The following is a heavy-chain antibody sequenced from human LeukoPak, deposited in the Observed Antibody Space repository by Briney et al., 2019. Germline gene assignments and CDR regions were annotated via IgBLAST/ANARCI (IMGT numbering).Heavy chain of an antibody. J-gene: IGHJ5*02. CDR2: ISGSSTTV. CDR3: AKDLVGATAS. D-gene: IGHD1-26*01. Sequence: GGALRLSRAASGFTFSTYSINWVRQAPGKGREWVSYISGSSTTVYYADSVKGRFTISRDNAKNSLYLQMNSLRDDDTAVYYCAKDLVGATASWGQGTLVTVSS. V-gene: IGHV3-48*02. CDR1: GFTFSTYS.